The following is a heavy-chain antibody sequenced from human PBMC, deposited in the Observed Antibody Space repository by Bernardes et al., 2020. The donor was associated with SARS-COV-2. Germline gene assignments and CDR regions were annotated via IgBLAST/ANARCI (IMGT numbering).Heavy chain of an antibody. CDR1: VYPFTGYY. Sequence: SVPVSFKASVYPFTGYYIHWVRQPPCQELEWMGCHHPTSCGTTYAQKFQDRVTMTLHTSINTAYMALSRLRSDDTDMFYCAVPPTNYDRYAMDVWGQVTTVTVPS. D-gene: IGHD3-22*01. J-gene: IGHJ6*02. CDR2: HHPTSCGT. CDR3: AVPPTNYDRYAMDV. V-gene: IGHV1-2*02.